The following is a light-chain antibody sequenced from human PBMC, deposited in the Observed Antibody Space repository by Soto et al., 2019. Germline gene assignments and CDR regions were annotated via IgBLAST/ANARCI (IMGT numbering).Light chain of an antibody. J-gene: IGKJ1*01. CDR2: AAS. V-gene: IGKV1-8*01. CDR3: QQYYSYPWT. CDR1: QGISSY. Sequence: AIRMTQSPSSFSASTGDRVTITCRASQGISSYLAWYQQKPGKAPKLLIYAASTLQSGVPSRFSGSGSGTDFTLTISCLQSEDFATYYCQQYYSYPWTFGQ.